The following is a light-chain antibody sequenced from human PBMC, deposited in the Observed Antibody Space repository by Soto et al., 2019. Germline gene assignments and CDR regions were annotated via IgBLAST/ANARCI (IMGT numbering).Light chain of an antibody. CDR2: DVS. V-gene: IGLV2-14*01. Sequence: QSALTQPASVSGSPGQSITISCTGTSSDFGGYNYVSWFQQHPGKAPKLIIYDVSDRPSGVSNRFSGSKSGNTASLTISGLQAEDEADYLCSSYTSSSTPYVFGTGTKVTVL. CDR3: SSYTSSSTPYV. CDR1: SSDFGGYNY. J-gene: IGLJ1*01.